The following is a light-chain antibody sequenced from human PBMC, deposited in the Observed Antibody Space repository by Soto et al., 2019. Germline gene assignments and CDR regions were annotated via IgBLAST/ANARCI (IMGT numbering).Light chain of an antibody. CDR2: GNS. V-gene: IGLV1-40*01. CDR1: SSNIGPGYD. J-gene: IGLJ1*01. Sequence: QSVLTQPPSVSGAPGQRVTISCTGSSSNIGPGYDVHWYQQFPGTAPKLLIYGNSNRPSGVPDRFSGSKSGTSASLAISGLRSEDEADYYCASWDGSLSGHVFVTGSKVTV. CDR3: ASWDGSLSGHV.